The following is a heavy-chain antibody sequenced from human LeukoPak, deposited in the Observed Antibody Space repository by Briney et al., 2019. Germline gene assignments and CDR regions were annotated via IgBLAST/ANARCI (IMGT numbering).Heavy chain of an antibody. V-gene: IGHV3-30*18. CDR2: ISYDGSNK. Sequence: GGSLRLSCAASGFTFSSYGMHWVRQAPGKGLEWVAVISYDGSNKYYADSVKGPFTISRDNSKNTLYLQMNSLRAEDTAVYYCAKDRRAAAGIYYYMDVWGKGTTVTVSS. D-gene: IGHD6-13*01. J-gene: IGHJ6*03. CDR3: AKDRRAAAGIYYYMDV. CDR1: GFTFSSYG.